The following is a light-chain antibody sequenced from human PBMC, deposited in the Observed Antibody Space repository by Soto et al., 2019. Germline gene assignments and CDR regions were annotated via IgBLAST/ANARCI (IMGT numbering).Light chain of an antibody. CDR3: QSYDSSLSGWV. V-gene: IGLV1-40*01. Sequence: QPVLTQPPSVSGAPGQRVTISCSVSSSNIGAGYDVHWYQQLPGTAPKLLIYGNSNRPSGVPDRFSGSKSGTSASLAITGLQAQDEADYYCQSYDSSLSGWVFGGGTQLTVL. J-gene: IGLJ3*02. CDR2: GNS. CDR1: SSNIGAGYD.